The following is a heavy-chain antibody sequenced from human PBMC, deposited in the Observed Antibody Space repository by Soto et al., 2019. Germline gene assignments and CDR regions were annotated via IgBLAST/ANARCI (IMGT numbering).Heavy chain of an antibody. J-gene: IGHJ4*02. D-gene: IGHD4-17*01. CDR2: ISGSGDST. Sequence: QLLESGGGLVQPGGSLRLSCAASGFTFSSYAMNWVRQAPGKGLEWVSVISGSGDSTYYADSVKGRFTISRDNSKNTLYLQMSSLRVEDTAIYYCAKAPSRNGFDYWGQGTLVTVSS. CDR3: AKAPSRNGFDY. CDR1: GFTFSSYA. V-gene: IGHV3-23*01.